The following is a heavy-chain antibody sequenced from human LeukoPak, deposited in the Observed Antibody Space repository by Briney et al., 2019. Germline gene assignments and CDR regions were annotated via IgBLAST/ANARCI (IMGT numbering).Heavy chain of an antibody. CDR1: GYTFINYY. D-gene: IGHD1-26*01. Sequence: ASVTVSCKASGYTFINYYIHWVLQSPGQGLECMGVNNPSRGRTTYTQKFQGRVTMTRDTSTSTASMDLSSLRSDDTAVYYCSRELGGSYFDYWGQGTLVPVS. CDR2: NNPSRGRT. V-gene: IGHV1-46*01. CDR3: SRELGGSYFDY. J-gene: IGHJ4*02.